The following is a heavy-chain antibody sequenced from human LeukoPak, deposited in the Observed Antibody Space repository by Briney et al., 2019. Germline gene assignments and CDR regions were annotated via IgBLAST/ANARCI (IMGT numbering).Heavy chain of an antibody. CDR2: ISSSSSYI. V-gene: IGHV3-21*01. J-gene: IGHJ4*02. CDR1: GLSFADSW. D-gene: IGHD6-19*01. CDR3: ARDGGVGRIAVAGTFDY. Sequence: GGSLRLSCAASGLSFADSWMHWVRQAPGKGLEWVSSISSSSSYIYYADPVKGRFTISRDNAKNSLYLQMNSLRAEDTAVYYCARDGGVGRIAVAGTFDYWGQGTLVTVSS.